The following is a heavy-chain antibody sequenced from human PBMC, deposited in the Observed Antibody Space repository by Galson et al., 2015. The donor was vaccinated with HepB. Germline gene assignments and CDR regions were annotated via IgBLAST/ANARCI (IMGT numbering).Heavy chain of an antibody. Sequence: SLRLSCAASGFTFSSYSMNWVRQAPGKGLEWVSSISSSSSYIYYADSVKGRFTISRDNAKNSLYLQMNSLRAEDTAVYYCAREYQLLWPGVDYYYYYMDVWGKGTTVTVSS. CDR3: AREYQLLWPGVDYYYYYMDV. V-gene: IGHV3-21*01. D-gene: IGHD2-2*01. J-gene: IGHJ6*03. CDR2: ISSSSSYI. CDR1: GFTFSSYS.